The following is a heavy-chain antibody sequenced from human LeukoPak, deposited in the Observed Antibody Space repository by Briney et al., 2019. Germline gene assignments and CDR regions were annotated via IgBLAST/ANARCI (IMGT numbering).Heavy chain of an antibody. CDR1: GFSLSPSGVG. Sequence: ESGPTLAEPTQTLTLTCTFSGFSLSPSGVGVGWIRQPPGKALDWLALIYWNDDKRYSPSLKSRLTITKDTSKNQVVLTMNNMDPVDTATYYCAHGTTVTTGRFFFDYWGQGTLVTVSS. D-gene: IGHD4-17*01. CDR2: IYWNDDK. CDR3: AHGTTVTTGRFFFDY. V-gene: IGHV2-5*01. J-gene: IGHJ4*02.